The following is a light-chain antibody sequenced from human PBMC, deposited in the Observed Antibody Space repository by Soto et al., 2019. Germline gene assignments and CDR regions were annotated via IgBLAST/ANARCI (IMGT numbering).Light chain of an antibody. J-gene: IGKJ5*01. CDR2: AAS. CDR1: QDISSL. V-gene: IGKV1-9*01. CDR3: QHFRSFPIT. Sequence: IQLTQTPSSLSASVGDRVSITCRASQDISSLLAWYPQKRGKAPKLLIYAASTLQNGVPSRFSGSGSGTDFTLTISSLQAEDFATYYCQHFRSFPITFGQGTRLEI.